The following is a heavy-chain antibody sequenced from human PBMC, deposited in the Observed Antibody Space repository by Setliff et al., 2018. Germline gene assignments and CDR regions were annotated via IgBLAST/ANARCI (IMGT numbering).Heavy chain of an antibody. Sequence: GASVKVSCKASGGTLSTLAITWVRQAPGQGLEWMGGTIPLLPLPNYAVKFQGRVTITADKSTTTAYMELTSLTSEDTAVYYCARNAITGTTKKYYYYLDVWGQGTTVTVS. D-gene: IGHD1-7*01. CDR3: ARNAITGTTKKYYYYLDV. V-gene: IGHV1-69*10. J-gene: IGHJ6*03. CDR2: TIPLLPLP. CDR1: GGTLSTLA.